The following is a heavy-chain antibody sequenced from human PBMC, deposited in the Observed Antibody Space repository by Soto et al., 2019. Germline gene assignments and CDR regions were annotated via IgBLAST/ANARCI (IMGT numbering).Heavy chain of an antibody. D-gene: IGHD2-15*01. V-gene: IGHV4-34*01. CDR3: ARVSPPAFVAVVADYRPLYYGMDV. Sequence: PSETLSLTCAVYGGSFSGYYWSWIRQPPGKGLEWIGEINHSGSTNYNPSLKSRVTISVDTSKNQFSLKLSSVTAADTAVYYCARVSPPAFVAVVADYRPLYYGMDVWGQGTTVTVYS. J-gene: IGHJ6*02. CDR1: GGSFSGYY. CDR2: INHSGST.